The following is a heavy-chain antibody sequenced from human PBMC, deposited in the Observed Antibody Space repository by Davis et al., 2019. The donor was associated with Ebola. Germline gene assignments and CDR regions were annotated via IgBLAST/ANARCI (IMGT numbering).Heavy chain of an antibody. J-gene: IGHJ4*02. V-gene: IGHV3-23*05. CDR2: IRSSGNT. D-gene: IGHD5-24*01. CDR3: ARDDAPDGGYLDF. Sequence: PGGSLRLSCTVSGFSLNDNAVSWVRQAPGKGLEWVSHIRSSGNTVYADSLKGRFTISRDNSKNTVYLEMSSLRVDDTALYYCARDDAPDGGYLDFWGQGTLVTVSS. CDR1: GFSLNDNA.